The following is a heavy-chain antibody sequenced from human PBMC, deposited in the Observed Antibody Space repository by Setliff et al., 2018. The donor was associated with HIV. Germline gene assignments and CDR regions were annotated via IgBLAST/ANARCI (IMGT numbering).Heavy chain of an antibody. J-gene: IGHJ5*02. V-gene: IGHV4-39*01. CDR3: ARVKSIKTTLVRLWPRFDL. CDR1: GGSISSSRYY. CDR2: IYYSGST. D-gene: IGHD3-10*01. Sequence: KPSETLSLTCTVSGGSISSSRYYWSWIRQPPGKGLEWIGSIYYSGSTYYNPSLKSRVTISVDTSKNQFSLKLSSVTAADTGLYYCARVKSIKTTLVRLWPRFDLWGQGTQVTVSS.